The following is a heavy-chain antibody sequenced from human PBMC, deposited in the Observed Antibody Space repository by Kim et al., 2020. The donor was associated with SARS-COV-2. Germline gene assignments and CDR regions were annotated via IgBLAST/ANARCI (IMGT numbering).Heavy chain of an antibody. V-gene: IGHV4-30-2*01. J-gene: IGHJ4*02. CDR3: ARVRDTAMAAYFDY. Sequence: NPSLKSRATISVDRSKNQFSLKLSSVNAADTAVYYCARVRDTAMAAYFDYWGQGTLVTVSS. D-gene: IGHD5-18*01.